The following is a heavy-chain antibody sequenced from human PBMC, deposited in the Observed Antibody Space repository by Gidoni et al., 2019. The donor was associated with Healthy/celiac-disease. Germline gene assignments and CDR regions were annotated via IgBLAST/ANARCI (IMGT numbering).Heavy chain of an antibody. CDR1: GGSFSGYY. D-gene: IGHD3-10*01. V-gene: IGHV4-34*01. Sequence: QVQLQQWGAGLLKPSETLSLTCAVYGGSFSGYYWSWIRQPPGKGLEWIGEINHSGSTNYNPSLKSRVTISVDTSKNQFSLKLSSVTAADTAVYYCARGGRLGSEDYWGQGTLVTVSS. CDR3: ARGGRLGSEDY. CDR2: INHSGST. J-gene: IGHJ4*02.